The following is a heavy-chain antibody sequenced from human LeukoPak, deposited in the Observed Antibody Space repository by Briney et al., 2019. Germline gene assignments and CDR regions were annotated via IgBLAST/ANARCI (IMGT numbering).Heavy chain of an antibody. Sequence: PGGSLRLSCAASGFSFSNYEMNWVRQAPGRGLEWLSYISGSGSTKYYADSVKGRFTISRDNAKRSLYLQMNSLRAGDTAVYFCASYIVGPTLDYWGQGTLVTVPS. CDR2: ISGSGSTK. V-gene: IGHV3-48*03. CDR1: GFSFSNYE. J-gene: IGHJ4*02. D-gene: IGHD1-26*01. CDR3: ASYIVGPTLDY.